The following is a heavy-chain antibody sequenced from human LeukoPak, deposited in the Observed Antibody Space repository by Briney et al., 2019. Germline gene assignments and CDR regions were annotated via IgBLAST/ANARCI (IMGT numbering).Heavy chain of an antibody. CDR1: GFTFSTYA. V-gene: IGHV3-23*01. CDR3: AKCSETYYYFDY. Sequence: GSLRLSCAASGFTFSTYAKSWVRQAPGKGLEWVSAISGSGGSTYYADSVKGRFTISRDNSKNTLYLQMNSLRAEDTAIYYCAKCSETYYYFDYWGQGNLVTVSS. J-gene: IGHJ4*02. D-gene: IGHD1-26*01. CDR2: ISGSGGST.